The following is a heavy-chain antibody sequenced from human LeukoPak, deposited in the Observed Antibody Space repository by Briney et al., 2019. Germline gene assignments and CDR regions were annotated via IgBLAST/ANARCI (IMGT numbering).Heavy chain of an antibody. CDR2: FHPGDFDT. CDR3: ARGSRSSMQFFDF. CDR1: GYTLTAHW. V-gene: IGHV5-51*01. J-gene: IGHJ4*02. Sequence: GESLKISCKGSGYTLTAHWIGWVRQMPGKGLEWMGIFHPGDFDTRYSPSFQGQVTISADESISTAYLQWSSLQASDTAIYYCARGSRSSMQFFDFWGQGTQVTVSS. D-gene: IGHD2/OR15-2a*01.